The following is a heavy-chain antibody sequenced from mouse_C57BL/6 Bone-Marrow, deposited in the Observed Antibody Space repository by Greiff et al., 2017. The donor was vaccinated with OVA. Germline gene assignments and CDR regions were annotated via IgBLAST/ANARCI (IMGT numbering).Heavy chain of an antibody. J-gene: IGHJ3*01. CDR3: ANYGSSYGFAY. V-gene: IGHV5-17*01. D-gene: IGHD1-1*01. CDR1: GFTFSDYG. CDR2: ISSGSSTI. Sequence: EVKLMESGGGLVKPGGSLKLSCAASGFTFSDYGMHWVRQAPEKGLEWVAYISSGSSTIYYADTVKGRFTISRDNAKNTLFLQMTSLRSEDTAMYYCANYGSSYGFAYWGQGTLVTVSA.